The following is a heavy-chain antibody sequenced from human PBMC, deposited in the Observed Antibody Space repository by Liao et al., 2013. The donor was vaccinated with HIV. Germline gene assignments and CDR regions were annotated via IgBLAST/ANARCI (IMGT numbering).Heavy chain of an antibody. Sequence: QVQLQQWGAGLLKPSETLSLTCAVYGGSFSGYYWSWIRQPPGKGLEWIGEINHSGSTNYNPSLKSRVTISVDTSKNQFSLKLSSVTAADTAVYYCARDSKVSYYYYMDVWGKGTTVTVSS. V-gene: IGHV4-34*01. CDR3: ARDSKVSYYYYMDV. J-gene: IGHJ6*03. CDR2: INHSGST. CDR1: GGSFSGYY.